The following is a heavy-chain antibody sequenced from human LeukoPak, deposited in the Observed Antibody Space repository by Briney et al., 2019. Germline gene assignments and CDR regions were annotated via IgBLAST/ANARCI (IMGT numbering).Heavy chain of an antibody. Sequence: PGGSLRLSCAASGFTFTNYGMHWVRQAPGKGLEWVTFIQYDGTKTYYADSVKGRFTISKDNSRDTVFLQMNSLGVDDTAMYYCAKQYGGSGGDAFDIWGQGTMVTVSS. CDR1: GFTFTNYG. V-gene: IGHV3-30*02. D-gene: IGHD4-23*01. J-gene: IGHJ3*02. CDR3: AKQYGGSGGDAFDI. CDR2: IQYDGTKT.